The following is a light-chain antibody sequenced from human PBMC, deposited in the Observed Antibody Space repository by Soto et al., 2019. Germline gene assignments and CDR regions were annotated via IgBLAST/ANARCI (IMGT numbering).Light chain of an antibody. Sequence: IQMTQSPSTLSASVGDRVTIACRASQSISTWLAWYQQTPGKAPKLLIFDASSLESGVPSRFTGSGSGTEFTLTISSLQPEDFATYYCQQYNTYSRTFGQGTKVDIK. V-gene: IGKV1-5*01. CDR1: QSISTW. J-gene: IGKJ1*01. CDR3: QQYNTYSRT. CDR2: DAS.